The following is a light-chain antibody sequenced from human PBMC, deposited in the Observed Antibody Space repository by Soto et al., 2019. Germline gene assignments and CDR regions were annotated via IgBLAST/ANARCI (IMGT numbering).Light chain of an antibody. CDR1: SSDVGGYNY. CDR3: SSYAGSNNVV. CDR2: EVS. Sequence: QSALTRPPSASGSPGQSVTISCTGTSSDVGGYNYVSWYQQHPGKAPKLMIYEVSKRPSGVPDRFSGSKSDNTASLTVSGLQAEDEADYYCSSYAGSNNVVFGGGTQLTVL. J-gene: IGLJ2*01. V-gene: IGLV2-8*01.